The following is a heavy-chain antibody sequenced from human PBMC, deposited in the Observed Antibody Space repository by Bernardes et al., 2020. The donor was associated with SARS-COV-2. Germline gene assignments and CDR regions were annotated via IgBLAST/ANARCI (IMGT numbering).Heavy chain of an antibody. V-gene: IGHV3-7*01. J-gene: IGHJ6*02. CDR1: GFTFSSYW. D-gene: IGHD2-21*02. CDR3: ARGGTAYCGGDCSSSGMDV. CDR2: IKQDGSDK. Sequence: GGSLRLSCAASGFTFSSYWMTWVRQAPGKGLEWVANIKQDGSDKYYVDSVKGRFTISRDNAKNSLYLQMSSLRAEDTAVYYCARGGTAYCGGDCSSSGMDVWGQGTTVTVSS.